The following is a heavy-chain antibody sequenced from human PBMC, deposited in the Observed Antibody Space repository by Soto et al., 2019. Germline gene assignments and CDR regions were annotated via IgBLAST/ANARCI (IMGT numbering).Heavy chain of an antibody. CDR3: ARHLGGGHVVVLSYYLNAMDV. D-gene: IGHD3-22*01. CDR2: FVTKFGTT. J-gene: IGHJ6*02. V-gene: IGHV1-69*06. Sequence: GASVKVSCKSSVGTFNSYTISWVRQAPGQGLEWMGGFVTKFGTTNYAPKFQGRLTITADKSSGTSYMEMSSLGSEDTAVYYCARHLGGGHVVVLSYYLNAMDVWGQGTTVTVSS. CDR1: VGTFNSYT.